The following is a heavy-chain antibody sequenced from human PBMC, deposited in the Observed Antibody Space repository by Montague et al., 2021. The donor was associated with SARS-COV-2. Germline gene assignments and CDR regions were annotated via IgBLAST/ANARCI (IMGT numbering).Heavy chain of an antibody. D-gene: IGHD5-24*01. CDR1: GGSISSYY. V-gene: IGHV4-59*13. CDR3: ARGDVEMATIKSGGPFYHFDY. J-gene: IGHJ4*02. CDR2: IYYSGST. Sequence: SETLSLTCTVSGGSISSYYWSWIRQPPGKGLEWIGYIYYSGSTNYKPSXXSPVTISVDTSKNQFSLKLSYVTAADTAVNYCARGDVEMATIKSGGPFYHFDYWGQGTLVTVSS.